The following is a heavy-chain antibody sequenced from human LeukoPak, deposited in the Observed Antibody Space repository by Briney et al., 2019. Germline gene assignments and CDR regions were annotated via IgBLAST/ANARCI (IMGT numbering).Heavy chain of an antibody. J-gene: IGHJ1*01. D-gene: IGHD2/OR15-2a*01. CDR3: VRGLGFFIS. Sequence: PGGSLRLSCKASGFSFSSYAMSWIRRAPGKGLEWVSAININGGTTHYADSVTGHFTVSRDNTKDTLYLEVNSLRVDDTAVYYCVRGLGFFISWGQGALVAVSS. CDR1: GFSFSSYA. V-gene: IGHV3-23*01. CDR2: ININGGTT.